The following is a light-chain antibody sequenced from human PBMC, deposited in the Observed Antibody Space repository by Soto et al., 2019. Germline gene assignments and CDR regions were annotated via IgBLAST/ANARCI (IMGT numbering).Light chain of an antibody. Sequence: QSVLTQPASVSGSPGQSITISCTGTSSDVGSYQLVSWYQQHPGKAPKVMIYEGNKRPSGVSNRFSGSKSGNTASLTISGLQAEDEADYYCCSYAGSSTFEVFGGGTKLTVL. V-gene: IGLV2-23*03. J-gene: IGLJ3*02. CDR3: CSYAGSSTFEV. CDR2: EGN. CDR1: SSDVGSYQL.